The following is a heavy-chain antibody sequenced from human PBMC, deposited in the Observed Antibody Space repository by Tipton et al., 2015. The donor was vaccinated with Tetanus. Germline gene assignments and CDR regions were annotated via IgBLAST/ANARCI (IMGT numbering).Heavy chain of an antibody. Sequence: QSGAEVKKPGASVNVSCKASGYTFTSYFMQWVRQAPGQGLEWMGIINPSGGRTNYVQKFQGRPTMTRDKSTSTVYMELSSLRSEDTAVYYCASWSQVESFDIWGQGTMVTVSS. D-gene: IGHD3-3*01. CDR1: GYTFTSYF. CDR3: ASWSQVESFDI. J-gene: IGHJ3*02. CDR2: INPSGGRT. V-gene: IGHV1-46*01.